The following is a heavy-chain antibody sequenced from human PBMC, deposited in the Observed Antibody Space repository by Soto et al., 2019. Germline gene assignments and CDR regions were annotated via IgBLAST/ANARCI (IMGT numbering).Heavy chain of an antibody. D-gene: IGHD1-1*01. V-gene: IGHV4-59*01. CDR1: GGSISSYY. CDR3: ARGRWVQLARFYYFDY. Sequence: SETLSLTCTVSGGSISSYYWSWIRQPPGKGLEWIGYIYYSETTNYNPSLKSRVTISVDTSKNQFSLKLSSVTAADTAVYYCARGRWVQLARFYYFDYWGRGTLVTVSS. J-gene: IGHJ4*02. CDR2: IYYSETT.